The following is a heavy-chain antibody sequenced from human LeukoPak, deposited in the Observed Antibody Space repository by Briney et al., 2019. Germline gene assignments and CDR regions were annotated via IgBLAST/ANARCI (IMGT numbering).Heavy chain of an antibody. CDR1: GGSISSYY. V-gene: IGHV4-59*12. J-gene: IGHJ6*03. CDR3: AREATAMVGYYYYYMDV. CDR2: IYYSGST. Sequence: SETLSLTCTVSGGSISSYYWSWIRQPPGKGLEWIGYIYYSGSTNYNPSLKSRVTISVDTSKNQFSLKLSSVTAADTAVYYCAREATAMVGYYYYYMDVWGKGTTVTISS. D-gene: IGHD5-18*01.